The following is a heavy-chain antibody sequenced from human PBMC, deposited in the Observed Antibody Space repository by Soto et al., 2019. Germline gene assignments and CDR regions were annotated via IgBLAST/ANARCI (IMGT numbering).Heavy chain of an antibody. CDR1: GFTFSSYG. CDR3: AKEGCSGGICYGFYY. CDR2: MSWDGSDE. J-gene: IGHJ4*02. D-gene: IGHD2-15*01. Sequence: QVQLVESGGGVVQPGRSLRLSCAASGFTFSSYGMHWVRQAPGKGLVWVAVMSWDGSDEFYEETVKGRFTVARDNSRNPLYLQMNSLSPEDTAVYYFAKEGCSGGICYGFYYWGQGTLVTVSS. V-gene: IGHV3-30*18.